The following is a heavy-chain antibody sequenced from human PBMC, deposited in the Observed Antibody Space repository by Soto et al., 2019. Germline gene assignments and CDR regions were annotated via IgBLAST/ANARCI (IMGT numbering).Heavy chain of an antibody. CDR2: IIPIFGTA. Sequence: GASVKVSCKASGGTFSSYAISWVRQAPGQGLEWMGGIIPIFGTANYAQKFQGRVTITADGSTSTAYMELSSLRSEDTAVYYCARCNAPAAIRGNYYYGMDVWGQGTTVTVSS. V-gene: IGHV1-69*13. CDR3: ARCNAPAAIRGNYYYGMDV. D-gene: IGHD2-2*01. CDR1: GGTFSSYA. J-gene: IGHJ6*02.